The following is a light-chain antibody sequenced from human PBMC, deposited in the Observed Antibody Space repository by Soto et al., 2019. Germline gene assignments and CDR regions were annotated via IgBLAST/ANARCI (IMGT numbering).Light chain of an antibody. J-gene: IGKJ5*01. V-gene: IGKV1-39*01. CDR2: AAS. Sequence: IQMTQSPSTLSASVGDRVTITCRASQGISSYLAWYQQKPGKAPKLLIYAASTLQSGVPSRFSGSGSGTEFTLTIRSLQPEDFATYYCQQSFRSPITFAQGTRLEIK. CDR3: QQSFRSPIT. CDR1: QGISSY.